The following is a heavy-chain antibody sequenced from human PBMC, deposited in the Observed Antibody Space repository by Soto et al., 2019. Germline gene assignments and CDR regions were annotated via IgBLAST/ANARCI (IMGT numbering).Heavy chain of an antibody. Sequence: GESLKISCKASGYTFHNYWISWVRQMPGKGLEWLGNIDPGDSYTNYNPSFKGHVTISTDKSINAAFLQWSSLRASDTAIYYCARRYGCTRNQCYGMDVWGQGTMVTVSS. CDR1: GYTFHNYW. J-gene: IGHJ6*02. CDR3: ARRYGCTRNQCYGMDV. CDR2: IDPGDSYT. V-gene: IGHV5-10-1*01. D-gene: IGHD3-16*01.